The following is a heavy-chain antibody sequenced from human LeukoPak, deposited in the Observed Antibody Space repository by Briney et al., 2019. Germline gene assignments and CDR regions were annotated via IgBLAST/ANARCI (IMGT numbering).Heavy chain of an antibody. Sequence: GGSLRLSCVGSGFHFGSYSMNWVRQAPGKGLEWVSSISSSSSYIYYADSVKGRFTISRDNAKNSLYLQMNSLRAEDTAVYYCARDLYSSSWSLDYWGQGTLVTVSS. J-gene: IGHJ4*02. CDR1: GFHFGSYS. CDR3: ARDLYSSSWSLDY. V-gene: IGHV3-21*01. D-gene: IGHD6-13*01. CDR2: ISSSSSYI.